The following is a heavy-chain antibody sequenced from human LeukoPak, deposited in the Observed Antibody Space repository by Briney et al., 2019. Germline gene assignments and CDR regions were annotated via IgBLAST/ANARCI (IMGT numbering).Heavy chain of an antibody. J-gene: IGHJ6*04. D-gene: IGHD1-20*01. CDR2: INPNSGDT. V-gene: IGHV1-2*02. Sequence: ASVKVSCKASGYTFTGYYMHWVRQAPGQWLEWMGWINPNSGDTNYAQKFQGRVTMTRDTSISTAYMELSRLRSDDTAVYYCARDLSGITGTDVWGKGTTVTVSS. CDR1: GYTFTGYY. CDR3: ARDLSGITGTDV.